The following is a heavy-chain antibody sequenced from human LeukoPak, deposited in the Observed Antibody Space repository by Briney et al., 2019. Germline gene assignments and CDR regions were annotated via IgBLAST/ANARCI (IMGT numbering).Heavy chain of an antibody. CDR1: GYTFTSYA. Sequence: ASVKVSCKASGYTFTSYAMNWVRQAPGQGLEWMGWINTNTGNPTYAQGFTGQFVFSLDTSVSTAYLQISSLKAEDTAVYYCARGPTYYDFWSGYNADYWGQGTLVTVSS. J-gene: IGHJ4*02. CDR3: ARGPTYYDFWSGYNADY. V-gene: IGHV7-4-1*02. D-gene: IGHD3-3*01. CDR2: INTNTGNP.